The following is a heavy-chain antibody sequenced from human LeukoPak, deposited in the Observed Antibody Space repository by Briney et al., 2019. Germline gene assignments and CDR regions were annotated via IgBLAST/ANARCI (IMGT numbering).Heavy chain of an antibody. CDR3: ARGLAYCGGDCLYYFDY. CDR1: GFTFSSYA. J-gene: IGHJ4*02. V-gene: IGHV3-23*01. D-gene: IGHD2-21*02. Sequence: GGSLRLSCAASGFTFSSYAMSWVRQAPGKGLEWVSAISGSGGSTYYADSVKGRFTISRDNSKNTLYLQMGSLRAEDMAVYYCARGLAYCGGDCLYYFDYWGQGTLVTVSS. CDR2: ISGSGGST.